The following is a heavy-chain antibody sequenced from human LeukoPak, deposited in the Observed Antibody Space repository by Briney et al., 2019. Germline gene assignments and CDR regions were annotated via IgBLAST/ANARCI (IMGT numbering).Heavy chain of an antibody. J-gene: IGHJ4*02. CDR2: ISSSGSTI. CDR1: GFTFSSYE. D-gene: IGHD3-22*01. CDR3: ARGGYYYDSSGYRPVDY. Sequence: GGSLRLSCAASGFTFSSYEMNWVRQAPGKGLEWVSYISSSGSTIYYADSVKGRFAISRDNAKNSLYLQMNSLRAEDTAVYYCARGGYYYDSSGYRPVDYWGQGTLVTVSS. V-gene: IGHV3-48*03.